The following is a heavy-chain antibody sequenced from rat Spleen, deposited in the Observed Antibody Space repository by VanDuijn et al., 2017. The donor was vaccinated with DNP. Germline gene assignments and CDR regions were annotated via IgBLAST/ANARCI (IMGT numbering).Heavy chain of an antibody. D-gene: IGHD1-11*01. V-gene: IGHV5-29*01. CDR1: GFTFSNYG. Sequence: EVQLVESGGGLVQPGRSLKLSCAASGFTFSNYGMAWVRKAPTKGLEWVATISYDGSSTWYRDSVKGRFTISRDNAKSTLYLQMDSLRSEDTATYYCARHEATEGIDFDYWGQGVMVTVSS. J-gene: IGHJ2*01. CDR3: ARHEATEGIDFDY. CDR2: ISYDGSST.